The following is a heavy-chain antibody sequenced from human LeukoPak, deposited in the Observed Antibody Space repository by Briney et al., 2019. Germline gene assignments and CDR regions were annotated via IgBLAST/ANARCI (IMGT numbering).Heavy chain of an antibody. J-gene: IGHJ6*03. CDR2: IYYSGST. V-gene: IGHV4-39*07. Sequence: SETLSLTCTVSGGSISSSSYYWGWIRQPPGKGLEWIGSIYYSGSTYYNPSLKSRVTISVDTSKNQFSLRLSSVTAADTAVYSCARAAGDSPPYYYYMDVWGKGTTVTVSS. D-gene: IGHD3-10*01. CDR3: ARAAGDSPPYYYYMDV. CDR1: GGSISSSSYY.